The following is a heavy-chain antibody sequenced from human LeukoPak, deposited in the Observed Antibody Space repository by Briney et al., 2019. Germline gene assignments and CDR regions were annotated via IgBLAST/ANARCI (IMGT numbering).Heavy chain of an antibody. CDR3: TTDRYYDNSELQFQH. Sequence: GGSLRLSCAASGFTLNNAWMSWVRQAPGKGLEWLGRIKRETDGGTIDYAAPVKGRFTISRDDSRDTLYLQMDSLKIEDTAVYYCTTDRYYDNSELQFQHWGQGTLVTVSS. D-gene: IGHD3-22*01. J-gene: IGHJ1*01. CDR1: GFTLNNAW. CDR2: IKRETDGGTI. V-gene: IGHV3-15*01.